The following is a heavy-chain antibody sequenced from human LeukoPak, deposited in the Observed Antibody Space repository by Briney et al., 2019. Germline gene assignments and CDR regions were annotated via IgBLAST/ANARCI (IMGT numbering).Heavy chain of an antibody. Sequence: ASVRVSCKASGYSFTNYGITWVREAPGQGLEWVGWISVYNGNRNYAQKFQGRVSMTTDTSTNTAYMEMRSLRSDDTALYYCVRDNRDSSGWDFDYWGQGTLVTVSS. CDR2: ISVYNGNR. CDR1: GYSFTNYG. CDR3: VRDNRDSSGWDFDY. D-gene: IGHD6-19*01. J-gene: IGHJ4*02. V-gene: IGHV1-18*01.